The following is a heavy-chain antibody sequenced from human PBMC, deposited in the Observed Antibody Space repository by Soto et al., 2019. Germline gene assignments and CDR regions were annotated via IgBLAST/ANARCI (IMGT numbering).Heavy chain of an antibody. D-gene: IGHD3-22*01. CDR1: GFTVSSNY. Sequence: GSLRLSCAASGFTVSSNYMSWVRQPPGKGLEWVSVLYSDGATYYADSVKGRFAISRDNSKNTVYLQMNSLRAEDTAVYYCARRLYYYNSAESEPLYHFDYWGQGALVTVSS. CDR3: ARRLYYYNSAESEPLYHFDY. CDR2: LYSDGAT. V-gene: IGHV3-66*01. J-gene: IGHJ4*02.